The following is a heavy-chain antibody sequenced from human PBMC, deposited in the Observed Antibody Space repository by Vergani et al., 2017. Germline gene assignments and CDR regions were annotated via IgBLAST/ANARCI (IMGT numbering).Heavy chain of an antibody. CDR2: IYYSGST. Sequence: QVQLQESGPGLVKPSQTLSLTCTVSGGSISSGGYYWSWIRQHPGKGLEWIGYIYYSGSTYYNPSLKSRVTISVDTSKNQFSLKLSSVTAADTAVYYCARAARWFGVLLVSWFDPWGQGTLVTVSS. V-gene: IGHV4-31*03. CDR1: GGSISSGGYY. D-gene: IGHD3-10*01. CDR3: ARAARWFGVLLVSWFDP. J-gene: IGHJ5*02.